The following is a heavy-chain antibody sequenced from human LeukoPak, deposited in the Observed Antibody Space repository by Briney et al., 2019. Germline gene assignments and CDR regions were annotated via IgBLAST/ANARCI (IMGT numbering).Heavy chain of an antibody. CDR3: AREAYCGGPSCFAVNYMDV. CDR2: IKGDGSET. D-gene: IGHD2-2*01. Sequence: PGGTLRLSCVASGAGFTFSAFWMGWVRQAPGERLEWVANIKGDGSETYYVDSVKGRFTISRDNVKNSVYLQMNSLRADDTSMYRCAREAYCGGPSCFAVNYMDVWGKGTTVTV. CDR1: GAGFTFSAFW. V-gene: IGHV3-7*01. J-gene: IGHJ6*03.